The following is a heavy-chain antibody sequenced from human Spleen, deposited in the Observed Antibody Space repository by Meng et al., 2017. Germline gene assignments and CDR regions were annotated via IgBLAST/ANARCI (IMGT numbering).Heavy chain of an antibody. Sequence: ASVKVSCKASGYTFTSYDINWVRQATGQGLEWMGWMNPNSGNTGYAQKFQGRVTMTRNTSISTAYMELSSLRSDDTAVYYCARDNWMITFGGVVAGFDYHGMDIWGQGTTVTVSS. J-gene: IGHJ6*02. CDR3: ARDNWMITFGGVVAGFDYHGMDI. V-gene: IGHV1-8*01. CDR1: GYTFTSYD. D-gene: IGHD3-16*02. CDR2: MNPNSGNT.